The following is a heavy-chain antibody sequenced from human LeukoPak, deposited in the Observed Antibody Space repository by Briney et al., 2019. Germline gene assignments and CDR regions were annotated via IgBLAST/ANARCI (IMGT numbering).Heavy chain of an antibody. Sequence: PSETLSLTCAVYGGSFSGYDWSWIRQPPGKGLEWIGEINHSGSTNYNPSLKSRVTISVDTSKNQISLRLSSVTAADTAVYYCARAYGDPFLFDYWGQGTLVTVSS. CDR3: ARAYGDPFLFDY. J-gene: IGHJ4*02. CDR1: GGSFSGYD. V-gene: IGHV4-34*01. D-gene: IGHD4-17*01. CDR2: INHSGST.